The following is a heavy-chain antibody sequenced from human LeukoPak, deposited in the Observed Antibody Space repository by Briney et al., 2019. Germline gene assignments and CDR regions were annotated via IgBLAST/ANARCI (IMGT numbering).Heavy chain of an antibody. V-gene: IGHV1-69*05. CDR2: IIPIFGTA. Sequence: SVKVSCKASGGTFSSYAISWVRQAPGQGLEWMGGIIPIFGTANYAQKSQGRVTITTDESTSTAYMELSSLRSEDTAVYYCARGMKIYYDSSGYFVWGQGTLVTVSS. CDR3: ARGMKIYYDSSGYFV. D-gene: IGHD3-22*01. J-gene: IGHJ4*02. CDR1: GGTFSSYA.